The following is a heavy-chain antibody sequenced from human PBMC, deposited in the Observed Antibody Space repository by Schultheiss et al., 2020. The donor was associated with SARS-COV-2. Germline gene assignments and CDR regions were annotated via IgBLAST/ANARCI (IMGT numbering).Heavy chain of an antibody. CDR1: GFTVSSNY. V-gene: IGHV3-33*08. CDR2: IWYDGSNK. J-gene: IGHJ6*02. CDR3: ATGGYYYYYGMDV. D-gene: IGHD1-26*01. Sequence: GGSLRLSCAASGFTVSSNYMSWVRQAPGKGLEWVAVIWYDGSNKYYADSVKGRFTISRDNSKNTLYLQMNSLRAEDTAVYYCATGGYYYYYGMDVWGQGTTVTVSS.